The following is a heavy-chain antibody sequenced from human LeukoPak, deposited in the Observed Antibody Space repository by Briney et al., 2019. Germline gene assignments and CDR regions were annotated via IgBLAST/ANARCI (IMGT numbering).Heavy chain of an antibody. CDR3: ARGIQLTSYYYYGVDV. CDR2: ISGSGGST. CDR1: GFTFSSYA. V-gene: IGHV3-23*01. J-gene: IGHJ6*02. Sequence: PGGSLRLSCAASGFTFSSYAMSWVRQAPGKGLEWVSAISGSGGSTYYADSVKGRFTISRDNSKSTLYLQMNSLRAEDTAVYYCARGIQLTSYYYYGVDVWGQGTTVTVSS. D-gene: IGHD1-1*01.